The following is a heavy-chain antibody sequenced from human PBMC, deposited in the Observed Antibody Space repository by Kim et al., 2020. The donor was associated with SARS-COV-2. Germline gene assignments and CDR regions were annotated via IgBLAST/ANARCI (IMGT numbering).Heavy chain of an antibody. CDR3: ARDLVVVVADDYYDYGMDV. D-gene: IGHD2-15*01. J-gene: IGHJ6*02. Sequence: ASVKVSCKASGYTFTSYAMNWVRQAPGQGLEWMGWINTNTGNPKYAQGFPGRLIFTSDTSASTAYMQLSSLRAEDTAVYYCARDLVVVVADDYYDYGMDVWGQGTTVTVSS. CDR1: GYTFTSYA. V-gene: IGHV7-4-1*02. CDR2: INTNTGNP.